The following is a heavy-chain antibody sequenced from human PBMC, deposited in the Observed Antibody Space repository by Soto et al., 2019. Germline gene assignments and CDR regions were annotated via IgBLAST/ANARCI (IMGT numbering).Heavy chain of an antibody. CDR1: GFTFGDSY. D-gene: IGHD2-15*01. J-gene: IGHJ5*02. CDR3: VRGGGGGLFDP. Sequence: QVQLVESGGGLVPPGGSLRLSCTGSGFTFGDSYMSWIRQAPGKGLEWLSYISPGSRYPAYADSVKGRFTISRDNAKRSLYLQMMRLTAEDTAIYYCVRGGGGGLFDPWGQGTMVTGSS. CDR2: ISPGSRYP. V-gene: IGHV3-11*06.